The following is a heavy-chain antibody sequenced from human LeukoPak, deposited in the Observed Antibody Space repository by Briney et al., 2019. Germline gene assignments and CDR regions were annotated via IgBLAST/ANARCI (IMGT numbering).Heavy chain of an antibody. V-gene: IGHV4-59*01. Sequence: SETLSLTCTVSSGSISIYYWSWIRQPPGKGLEWIGNIYWNGSTNYNTSLKSRVTISVETSKDQFSLKLRSVTAADTAVYYCARDDVIRGGIDIWGQGTTVTVSS. CDR3: ARDDVIRGGIDI. D-gene: IGHD2-21*01. CDR2: IYWNGST. J-gene: IGHJ3*02. CDR1: SGSISIYY.